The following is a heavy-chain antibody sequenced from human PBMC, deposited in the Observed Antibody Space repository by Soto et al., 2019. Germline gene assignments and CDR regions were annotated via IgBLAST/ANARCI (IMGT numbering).Heavy chain of an antibody. CDR2: ITGGGDTT. CDR1: GFTFSSYA. J-gene: IGHJ1*01. V-gene: IGHV3-23*01. Sequence: EVQLLESGGGLVQPGGSLRVSCAASGFTFSSYAMSWVRQAPGKGLEWVSAITGGGDTTYYADSVKGRFTISRDNSKNTLYLQMNSLTAEDTAVYCCMIRELSLEPRDFWGQGTLVTVSS. CDR3: MIRELSLEPRDF. D-gene: IGHD3-16*01.